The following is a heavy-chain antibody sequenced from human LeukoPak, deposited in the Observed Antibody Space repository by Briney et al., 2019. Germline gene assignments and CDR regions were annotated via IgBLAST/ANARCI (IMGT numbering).Heavy chain of an antibody. V-gene: IGHV1-2*02. CDR2: INPNSGGT. J-gene: IGHJ3*02. Sequence: ASVKVSCKASGYTFTGYYIHWVRQAPGQGLEWMGWINPNSGGTYFAQKFQGRVTMTRDTSIITAYMELSRLRSDDTAVYYCARTLSTAPPGGDAFDIWGQGTMLTVSS. CDR1: GYTFTGYY. CDR3: ARTLSTAPPGGDAFDI. D-gene: IGHD3-16*02.